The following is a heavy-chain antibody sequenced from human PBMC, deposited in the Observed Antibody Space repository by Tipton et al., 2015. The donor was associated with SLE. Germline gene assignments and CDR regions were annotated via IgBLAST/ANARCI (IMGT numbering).Heavy chain of an antibody. CDR3: AGKRPRSRAFDI. V-gene: IGHV4-59*12. Sequence: TLSLTCTVSGGSISSYYWSWIRQPPGKGLEWIGYIYYTGTTYYNPSLKSRVTISVDTSKNQFSLKLSSVTAADTAVYYCAGKRPRSRAFDIWGQGTMVTVSS. CDR1: GGSISSYY. J-gene: IGHJ3*02. D-gene: IGHD1-1*01. CDR2: IYYTGTT.